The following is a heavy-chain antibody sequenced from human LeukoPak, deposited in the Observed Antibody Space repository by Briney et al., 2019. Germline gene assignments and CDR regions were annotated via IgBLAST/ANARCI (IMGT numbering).Heavy chain of an antibody. V-gene: IGHV4-59*11. CDR3: AREGAVDRDNWFDP. Sequence: SETLSLTCTVSGGSISSHYWSWIRQPPGKGLEWIGYIYYSGSTNYNPSLKSRVTISVDTSKNQFSLKLSSVTAADTAVYYCAREGAVDRDNWFDPWGQGTLVTVSS. D-gene: IGHD2-2*01. CDR1: GGSISSHY. CDR2: IYYSGST. J-gene: IGHJ5*02.